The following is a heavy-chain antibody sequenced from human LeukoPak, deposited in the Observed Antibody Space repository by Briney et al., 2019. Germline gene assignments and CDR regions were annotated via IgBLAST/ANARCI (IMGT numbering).Heavy chain of an antibody. J-gene: IGHJ3*02. V-gene: IGHV3-7*05. CDR1: GITLSTYW. CDR3: ARDQGAFDM. Sequence: GGSLRLSCAGSGITLSTYWMSWIRQAPGKGLEWVGNIKQDGSEKYFVDSLRGRFTISRDNAKNSLFLQMNSLRAEDAAVYYCARDQGAFDMWGQGTMVTVSS. CDR2: IKQDGSEK.